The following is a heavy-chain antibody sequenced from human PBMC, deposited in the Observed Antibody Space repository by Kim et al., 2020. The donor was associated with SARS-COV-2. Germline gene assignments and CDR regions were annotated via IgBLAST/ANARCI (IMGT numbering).Heavy chain of an antibody. V-gene: IGHV3-23*01. J-gene: IGHJ6*02. Sequence: GGSLRLSCAASGFTFSSYAMSWVRQAPGKGLEWVSAISGSGGSTYYADSVKGRFTISRDNSKNTLYLQMNSLRAEDTAVYYCAKVGERSIAARSRSMDVWGQGTTVTVSS. CDR3: AKVGERSIAARSRSMDV. D-gene: IGHD6-6*01. CDR1: GFTFSSYA. CDR2: ISGSGGST.